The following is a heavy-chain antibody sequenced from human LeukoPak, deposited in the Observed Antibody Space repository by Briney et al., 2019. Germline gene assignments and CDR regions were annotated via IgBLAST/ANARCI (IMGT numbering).Heavy chain of an antibody. J-gene: IGHJ6*02. V-gene: IGHV3-33*01. CDR1: GFTFSSFG. Sequence: GGSLRLSCAASGFTFSSFGMLGVPQAPGKGLVGVAVIWYDGSNKYYADSVKGRFTISRDNSKNTLYLQMNSLRAEDTAVYYCARDLTTRVAGGFYYYYGMDVWGQGNTVTVSS. CDR3: ARDLTTRVAGGFYYYYGMDV. CDR2: IWYDGSNK. D-gene: IGHD3-10*01.